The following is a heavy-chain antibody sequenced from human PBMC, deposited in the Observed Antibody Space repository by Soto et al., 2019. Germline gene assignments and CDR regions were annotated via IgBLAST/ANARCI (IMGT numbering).Heavy chain of an antibody. J-gene: IGHJ3*02. CDR2: IYDNGST. D-gene: IGHD3-9*01. V-gene: IGHV4-59*01. CDR1: GASFRHFY. CDR3: AASYYAILTAHFAFDI. Sequence: SETLSLTCTVSGASFRHFYWSWIRQPPGKGLEWLGYIYDNGSTNYNPSLKSRVTMSVDTSKTQFSLDLGSVTAADTAVYFCAASYYAILTAHFAFDIWGHGPMVT.